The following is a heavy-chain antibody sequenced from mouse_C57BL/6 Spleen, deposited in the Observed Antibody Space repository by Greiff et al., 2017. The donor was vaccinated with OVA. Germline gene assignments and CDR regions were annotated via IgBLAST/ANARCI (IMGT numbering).Heavy chain of an antibody. Sequence: EVQLVESGPELVKPGASVKIPCKASGYTFTDYNMDWVKQSHGKSLEWIGDINPNNGGTIYNQKFKGKATLTVDKSSSTAYMELRSLTSEDTAVYYCAREGLLAYWGQGTLVTVSA. V-gene: IGHV1-18*01. CDR2: INPNNGGT. J-gene: IGHJ3*01. CDR1: GYTFTDYN. D-gene: IGHD2-13*01. CDR3: AREGLLAY.